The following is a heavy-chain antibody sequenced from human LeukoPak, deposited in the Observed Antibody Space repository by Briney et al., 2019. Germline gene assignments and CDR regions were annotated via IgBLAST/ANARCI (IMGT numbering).Heavy chain of an antibody. CDR1: GGSVSSGCSY. J-gene: IGHJ6*04. Sequence: PSETLSLTCTVSGGSVSSGCSYWSWIRQPPGKGLEWIGYINDSGTTNYNPSLKSRVTISVDTSKNKYSLKLSSVTAADTAVYYCARARITMVRGGGYGIDVWGKGTTVTVSS. CDR3: ARARITMVRGGGYGIDV. D-gene: IGHD3-10*01. CDR2: INDSGTT. V-gene: IGHV4-61*01.